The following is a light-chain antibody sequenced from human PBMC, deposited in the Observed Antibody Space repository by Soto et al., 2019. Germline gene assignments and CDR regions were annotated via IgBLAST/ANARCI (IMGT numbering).Light chain of an antibody. Sequence: QSVLTQPPSVSGAPGQRVTISCTGSSSNIGAGYDVHWYQQLPGTAPKLLIYGNSNRPSGVPDRFSGSNSGTSASLAITGRQAEDEADYYCQSYDSSLSGYVFGPGTKLTVL. CDR1: SSNIGAGYD. CDR3: QSYDSSLSGYV. CDR2: GNS. V-gene: IGLV1-40*01. J-gene: IGLJ1*01.